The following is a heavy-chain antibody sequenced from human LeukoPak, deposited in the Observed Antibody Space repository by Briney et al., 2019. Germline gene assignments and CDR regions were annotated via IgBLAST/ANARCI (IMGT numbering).Heavy chain of an antibody. V-gene: IGHV4-31*03. J-gene: IGHJ4*02. Sequence: SETLSLTCTVSGGSISSGGYYWSWIRQHPGKGLEWIGYIYYSGSTYYNPSLKSRVTISVDTSKNQFSLKLSSVTAADTAVYYCARAPLQDRVDYWGQGTLVTVSS. CDR3: ARAPLQDRVDY. CDR2: IYYSGST. CDR1: GGSISSGGYY.